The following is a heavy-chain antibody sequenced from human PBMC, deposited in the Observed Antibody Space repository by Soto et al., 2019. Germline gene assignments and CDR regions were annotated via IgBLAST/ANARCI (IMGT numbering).Heavy chain of an antibody. CDR2: IYHSGST. J-gene: IGHJ5*02. CDR1: GGSISSGGYS. CDR3: ARGETGKVWFAP. D-gene: IGHD3-16*01. Sequence: SETLSLTYTVSGGSISSGGYSWSWITQPPGKGLEWIGYIYHSGSTYYNPSLKSRVTISVDRSNNQFSLKLSSVTAGDRAVYYGARGETGKVWFAPWGKGTLVTVSS. V-gene: IGHV4-30-2*01.